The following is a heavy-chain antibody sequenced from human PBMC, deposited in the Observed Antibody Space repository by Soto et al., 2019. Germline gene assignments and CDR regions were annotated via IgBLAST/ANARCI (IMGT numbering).Heavy chain of an antibody. CDR2: IYYSGST. Sequence: SETLSLTCTVSGGSISSSSYYWGWIRQPPGKGLEWIGSIYYSGSTYYNPSLKSRVTISVDTSKNQFSLKLSSVTAADTAVYYCARPFSSIAAAGTKGMDVWGQGTTVTVSS. J-gene: IGHJ6*02. CDR3: ARPFSSIAAAGTKGMDV. CDR1: GGSISSSSYY. V-gene: IGHV4-39*01. D-gene: IGHD6-13*01.